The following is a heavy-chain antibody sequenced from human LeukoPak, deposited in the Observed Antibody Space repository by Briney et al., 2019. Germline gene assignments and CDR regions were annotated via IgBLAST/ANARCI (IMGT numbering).Heavy chain of an antibody. CDR3: ARVMGNEDWYSKYGMDV. Sequence: EGSLRLSCAASGFTVSSNYMSWVRQAPGKGLEWVSVIYSGGSTYYADSVKGRFTISRHNSKNTLYLQMNSLRAEDTAVYYCARVMGNEDWYSKYGMDVWGQGTTVTVSS. D-gene: IGHD1-1*01. CDR2: IYSGGST. V-gene: IGHV3-53*04. J-gene: IGHJ6*02. CDR1: GFTVSSNY.